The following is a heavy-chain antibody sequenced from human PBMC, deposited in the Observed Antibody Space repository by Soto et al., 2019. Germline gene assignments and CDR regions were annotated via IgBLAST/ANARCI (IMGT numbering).Heavy chain of an antibody. D-gene: IGHD1-26*01. CDR1: GFTFDDYA. Sequence: PGGSLRLSXAASGFTFDDYAMHWVRQAPGKGLEWVSGISWNSGSIGYADSVKGRFTISRDNAKNSLYLQMNSLRAEDTALYYCAKDSGSYWIDYWGQGTLVTVSS. J-gene: IGHJ4*02. CDR3: AKDSGSYWIDY. V-gene: IGHV3-9*01. CDR2: ISWNSGSI.